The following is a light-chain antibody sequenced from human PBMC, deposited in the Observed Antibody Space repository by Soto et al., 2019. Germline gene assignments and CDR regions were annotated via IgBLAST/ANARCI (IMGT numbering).Light chain of an antibody. J-gene: IGKJ4*01. CDR1: QAVSSIL. Sequence: EVVLTQSPGTLSLSPGERATLSCRASQAVSSILLAWYQQKPGQAPRPLIYGASSRATGIPDRFSGSGSGTDFTLTVSRLEPEDFAVYYCQQHGTSPIFGGGTKVDIK. V-gene: IGKV3-20*01. CDR3: QQHGTSPI. CDR2: GAS.